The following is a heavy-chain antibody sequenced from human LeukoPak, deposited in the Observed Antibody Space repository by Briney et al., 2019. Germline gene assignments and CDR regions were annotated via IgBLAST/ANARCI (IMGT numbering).Heavy chain of an antibody. CDR3: ARNELRYFDWSPGHNWFDP. V-gene: IGHV4-38-2*01. CDR2: IYHSGST. Sequence: SETLSLTCAVYGGSFSGYYWGWIRQPPGKGLEWIGSIYHSGSTYYNPSLKSRVTISVDTSKNQFSLKLSSVTAADTAVYYCARNELRYFDWSPGHNWFDPWGQGTLVTVSS. J-gene: IGHJ5*02. D-gene: IGHD3-9*01. CDR1: GGSFSGYY.